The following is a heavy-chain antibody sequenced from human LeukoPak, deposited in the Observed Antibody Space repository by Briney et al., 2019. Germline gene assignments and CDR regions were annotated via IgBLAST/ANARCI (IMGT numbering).Heavy chain of an antibody. Sequence: GGSLRLSCAASGFTFSGFAMSWVRRTPGKGLEWVSGISGTGDNTLYADSVKGRFTISRDNSKNTLYLEMNSLRAEDTAIYYCAKMKGHPPPKYHMDGWGQGTTVTVSS. V-gene: IGHV3-23*01. CDR1: GFTFSGFA. J-gene: IGHJ6*01. D-gene: IGHD1-14*01. CDR2: ISGTGDNT. CDR3: AKMKGHPPPKYHMDG.